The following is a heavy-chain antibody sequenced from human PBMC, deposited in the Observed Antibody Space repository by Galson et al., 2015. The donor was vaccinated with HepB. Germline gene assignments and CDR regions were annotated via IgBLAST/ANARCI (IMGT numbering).Heavy chain of an antibody. D-gene: IGHD3-22*01. V-gene: IGHV4-39*01. J-gene: IGHJ4*02. Sequence: SETLSLTCTVSGGSISSSSYYWGWIRQPPGKGLEWIGSIYYSGSTYYNPSLKSRVTISVDTSKNQFSLVLSSVTAADTAVYYCARDSSGYYYSLFTVRPFDYWGQGTLVTVSS. CDR3: ARDSSGYYYSLFTVRPFDY. CDR2: IYYSGST. CDR1: GGSISSSSYY.